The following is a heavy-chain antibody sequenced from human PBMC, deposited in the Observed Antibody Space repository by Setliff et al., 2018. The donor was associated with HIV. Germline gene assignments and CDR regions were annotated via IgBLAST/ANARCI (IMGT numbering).Heavy chain of an antibody. CDR1: GFTTSSFS. J-gene: IGHJ4*02. CDR3: ARDQDWAFDY. CDR2: INSDGSST. D-gene: IGHD3-9*01. Sequence: GGSLRLSCAASGFTTSSFSMYWVRQAPGMGLVWVSRINSDGSSTTYADSVKGRFTIPRDKAKNSVYLQVNSLRVEDTAMYYCARDQDWAFDYWGQGTLVTVSS. V-gene: IGHV3-74*01.